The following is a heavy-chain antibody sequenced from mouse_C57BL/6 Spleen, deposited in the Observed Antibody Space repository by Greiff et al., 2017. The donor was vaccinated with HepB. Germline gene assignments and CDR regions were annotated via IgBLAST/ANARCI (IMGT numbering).Heavy chain of an antibody. CDR3: TTRGPSGAMDY. J-gene: IGHJ4*01. V-gene: IGHV1-15*01. D-gene: IGHD6-1*01. CDR2: IDPETGGT. CDR1: GYTFTDYE. Sequence: QVQLKESGAELVRPGASVTLSCKASGYTFTDYEMHWVKQTPVHGLEWIGAIDPETGGTAYNQKFKGKAILTADKSSSTAYMELRSLTSEDSAVYYCTTRGPSGAMDYWGQGTSVTVSS.